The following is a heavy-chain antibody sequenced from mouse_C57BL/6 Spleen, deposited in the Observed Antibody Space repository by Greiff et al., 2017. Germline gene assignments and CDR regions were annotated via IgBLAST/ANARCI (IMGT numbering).Heavy chain of an antibody. CDR1: GFNIKDDY. J-gene: IGHJ3*01. CDR3: TTDYDYFAY. V-gene: IGHV14-4*01. Sequence: EVMLVESGAELVRPGASVKLSCTASGFNIKDDYMHWVKQRPEQGLEWIGWIDPENGDTEYASKFQGKATITADTSSNTAYLQLSSLTSEDTAVYYCTTDYDYFAYWGQGTLVTVSA. D-gene: IGHD2-4*01. CDR2: IDPENGDT.